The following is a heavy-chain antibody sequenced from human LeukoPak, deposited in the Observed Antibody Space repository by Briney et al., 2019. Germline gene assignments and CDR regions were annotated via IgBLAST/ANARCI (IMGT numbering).Heavy chain of an antibody. J-gene: IGHJ4*02. CDR2: ISSDGSNT. Sequence: GGSLRLSCAASGFTFSTYWMHWVRQAPGKGLVWVSRISSDGSNTNYADSVKGRFTISKDNAKNTLYLQMNSLRPEDTAVYYCVLLSLTPGWGQGTLVTVSS. V-gene: IGHV3-74*01. CDR1: GFTFSTYW. CDR3: VLLSLTPG. D-gene: IGHD3-10*01.